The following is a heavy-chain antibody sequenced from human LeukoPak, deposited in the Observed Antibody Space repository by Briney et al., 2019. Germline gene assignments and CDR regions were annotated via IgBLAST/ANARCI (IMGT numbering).Heavy chain of an antibody. CDR2: IYTSGST. D-gene: IGHD2/OR15-2a*01. CDR1: GGSISSYY. J-gene: IGHJ3*02. V-gene: IGHV4-4*07. Sequence: ASETLSLTCTVSGGSISSYYWSWIRQPAGKGLDWIGRIYTSGSTNYNPSLKSRVTMSVDTSKNQFSLKLSSVTAADTAVYYCARVSLSDAFDIWGQGTMVTVSS. CDR3: ARVSLSDAFDI.